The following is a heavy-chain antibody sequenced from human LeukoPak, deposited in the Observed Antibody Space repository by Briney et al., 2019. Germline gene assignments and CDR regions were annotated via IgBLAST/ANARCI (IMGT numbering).Heavy chain of an antibody. Sequence: GPLSLSCEASETTFSNPGMHWLRPAPGKGLEWVAVIRPDGSNKYYADSVKGRVTISRDNSKYTLYLQMNSLRVEDTAVYYCARDREARHLDYWGQGTLVTVSS. CDR2: IRPDGSNK. CDR3: ARDREARHLDY. CDR1: ETTFSNPG. J-gene: IGHJ4*02. D-gene: IGHD1-26*01. V-gene: IGHV3-33*01.